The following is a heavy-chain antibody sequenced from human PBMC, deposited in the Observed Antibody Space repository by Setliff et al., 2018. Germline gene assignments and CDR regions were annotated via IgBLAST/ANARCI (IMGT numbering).Heavy chain of an antibody. J-gene: IGHJ6*03. Sequence: PSETLSLTCAVYGGSISSDGHYWSWIRQPPGKGLEWIGYIYYSGSTNYNPSLKSRVTISVDTSKNQFSLKLSSVTAADTAVYYCARGIPAYDFWSGYYIGYYYYMDVWGKGTTVTVSS. CDR1: GGSISSDGHY. CDR3: ARGIPAYDFWSGYYIGYYYYMDV. CDR2: IYYSGST. V-gene: IGHV4-61*08. D-gene: IGHD3-3*01.